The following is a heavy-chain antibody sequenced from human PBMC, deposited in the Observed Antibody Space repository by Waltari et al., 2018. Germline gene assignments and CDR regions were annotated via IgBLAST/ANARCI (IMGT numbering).Heavy chain of an antibody. CDR3: ARERPSSWYRDAFDI. Sequence: QVQLQESGPGLVKPSGTLSLTCAVSGGSISSSNWWSWVRQPPGKGLEWIGEICHSGSTNYNPSHKSRVTISVYKSKNQFSLKLSSVTAADTAVYYCARERPSSWYRDAFDIWGQGTMVTVSS. CDR2: ICHSGST. J-gene: IGHJ3*02. CDR1: GGSISSSNW. D-gene: IGHD6-13*01. V-gene: IGHV4-4*02.